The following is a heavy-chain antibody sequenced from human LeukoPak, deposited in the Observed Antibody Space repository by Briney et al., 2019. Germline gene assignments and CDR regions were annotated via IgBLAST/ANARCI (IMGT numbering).Heavy chain of an antibody. Sequence: PGGSLRLSCAASGFTFSNAWMSWVRQAPGKGLEWVGRIKNKTDGGTTDYAATVKGRFTISRDDSKNTLYLQMNSLKTEDTAVYYCTPSSGSGLAYWGQGTLVTVS. J-gene: IGHJ4*02. V-gene: IGHV3-15*01. CDR3: TPSSGSGLAY. D-gene: IGHD1-26*01. CDR2: IKNKTDGGTT. CDR1: GFTFSNAW.